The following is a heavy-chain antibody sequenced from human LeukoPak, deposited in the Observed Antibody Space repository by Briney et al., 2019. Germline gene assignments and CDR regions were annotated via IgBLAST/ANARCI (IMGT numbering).Heavy chain of an antibody. Sequence: GGSLRLSCAASGFTFDDYGMSWVRQAPGKGLEWVSGINWNGGSTGYADSVKGRFTISRDNAKNSLYLQMNSLRAEDTALYYCARGSLGSIWGYYYYYMDVWGKGTTVTVSS. V-gene: IGHV3-20*04. CDR2: INWNGGST. CDR1: GFTFDDYG. D-gene: IGHD3-10*01. J-gene: IGHJ6*03. CDR3: ARGSLGSIWGYYYYYMDV.